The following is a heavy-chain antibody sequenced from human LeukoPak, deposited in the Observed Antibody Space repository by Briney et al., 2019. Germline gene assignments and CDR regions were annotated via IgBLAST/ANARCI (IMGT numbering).Heavy chain of an antibody. Sequence: GASVKVSCKASGYTFTSYGISWVRQAPGQGLEWMGWINPNSGGTNYAQKFQGRVTMTRDTSISTAYMELSRLRSDDTAVYYCARDEYYYDSSGYYSRWFDPWGQGTLVTVSS. V-gene: IGHV1-2*02. CDR2: INPNSGGT. CDR3: ARDEYYYDSSGYYSRWFDP. J-gene: IGHJ5*02. CDR1: GYTFTSYG. D-gene: IGHD3-22*01.